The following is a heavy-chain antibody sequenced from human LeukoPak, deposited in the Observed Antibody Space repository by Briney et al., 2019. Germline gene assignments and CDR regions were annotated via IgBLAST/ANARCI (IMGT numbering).Heavy chain of an antibody. V-gene: IGHV3-43*01. CDR2: INRRGHT. CDR1: GFTFDRFT. CDR3: AKEVDCPSDCLFFHS. D-gene: IGHD2-21*02. Sequence: GGSLRLSCAASGFTFDRFTIHWVRQTPGKGLEWVSLINRRGHTFYADSVKGRFTISKDNSRNSVFLQMNSLRPEDTALYHCAKEVDCPSDCLFFHSWGQGTLVTVSS. J-gene: IGHJ4*02.